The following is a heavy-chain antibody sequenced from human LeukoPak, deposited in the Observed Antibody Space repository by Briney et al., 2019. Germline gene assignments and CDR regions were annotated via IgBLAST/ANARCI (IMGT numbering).Heavy chain of an antibody. V-gene: IGHV3-20*04. CDR1: GFTFDDYG. Sequence: SGGSLRLSCAASGFTFDDYGMSWVRQAPGKGLEWVSGINWNGGSTGYADSVKGRLTISRDNAKNSLYLQMNSLRAEDTALYYCAGKKVWFGESNGYMDVWGKGTTVTVSS. CDR3: AGKKVWFGESNGYMDV. J-gene: IGHJ6*03. D-gene: IGHD3-10*01. CDR2: INWNGGST.